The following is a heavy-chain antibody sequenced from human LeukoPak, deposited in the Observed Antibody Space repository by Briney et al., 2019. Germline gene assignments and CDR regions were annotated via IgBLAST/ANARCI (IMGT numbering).Heavy chain of an antibody. Sequence: PGGSLRLSCAASGFTFDDYAMHWVRQAPGKGLEWVSGISWNSGSIGYADSVKGRFTISRDNSKNTLYLQMNSLRAEDTAVYYCAKAYCSSTSCYTTPLSAWGQGTLVTVSS. CDR2: ISWNSGSI. CDR3: AKAYCSSTSCYTTPLSA. V-gene: IGHV3-9*01. D-gene: IGHD2-2*02. J-gene: IGHJ4*02. CDR1: GFTFDDYA.